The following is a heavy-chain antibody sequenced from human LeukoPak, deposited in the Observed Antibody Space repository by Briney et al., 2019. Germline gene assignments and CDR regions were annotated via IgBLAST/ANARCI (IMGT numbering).Heavy chain of an antibody. CDR3: ASTQWLNALDI. J-gene: IGHJ3*02. Sequence: PSETLSLTCTVSGGSISSSSYYWGWIRQPPGRGLEWIGSIHDSGSTYYNPSLKSRVTISVDTSKNQFSLKLSSVTAADTAVYYCASTQWLNALDIWGQGTMVTVSS. D-gene: IGHD6-19*01. CDR2: IHDSGST. V-gene: IGHV4-39*01. CDR1: GGSISSSSYY.